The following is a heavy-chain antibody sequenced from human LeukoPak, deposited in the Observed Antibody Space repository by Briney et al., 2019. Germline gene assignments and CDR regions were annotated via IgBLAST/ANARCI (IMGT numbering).Heavy chain of an antibody. CDR3: ARAAGGGYCSSTSCYVLDY. Sequence: GGSLRLSCAVSGFTLRDYYMSWIRQAPGKGLEWVSYISISSSYTNYADSVKGRFTISRDNAKNSLYLQMNSLRAEDTAVYYCARAAGGGYCSSTSCYVLDYWGQGTLVTVSS. D-gene: IGHD2-2*01. CDR2: ISISSSYT. CDR1: GFTLRDYY. J-gene: IGHJ4*02. V-gene: IGHV3-11*05.